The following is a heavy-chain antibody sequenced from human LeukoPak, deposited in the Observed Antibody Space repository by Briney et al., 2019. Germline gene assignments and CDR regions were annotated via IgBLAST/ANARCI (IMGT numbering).Heavy chain of an antibody. CDR2: IKQDGSEK. J-gene: IGHJ1*01. CDR3: ARVRDYGGKGTEYFQH. D-gene: IGHD4-23*01. CDR1: GFTFSSYW. V-gene: IGHV3-7*04. Sequence: GGSQRLSCAVSGFTFSSYWMSWVRQAPGKGLEWVANIKQDGSEKYYVDSVKGRFTISRDNAKNSLYLQMNSLRAEDTAVYYCARVRDYGGKGTEYFQHWGQGTLVTVSS.